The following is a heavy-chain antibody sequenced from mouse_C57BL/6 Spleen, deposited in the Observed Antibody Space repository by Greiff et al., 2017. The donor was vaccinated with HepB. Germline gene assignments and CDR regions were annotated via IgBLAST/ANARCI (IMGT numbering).Heavy chain of an antibody. CDR3: ARSDSSGYVGYYAMDY. V-gene: IGHV1-64*01. Sequence: QVQLQQPGAELGKPGASVKLSCKASGYTFTSYWMHWVKQRPGQGLEWIGMIHPNSGSTNYNEKFKSKATLTVDKSSSTAYMQLSSLTSEDSAVYYCARSDSSGYVGYYAMDYWGQGTSVTVSS. D-gene: IGHD3-2*02. J-gene: IGHJ4*01. CDR2: IHPNSGST. CDR1: GYTFTSYW.